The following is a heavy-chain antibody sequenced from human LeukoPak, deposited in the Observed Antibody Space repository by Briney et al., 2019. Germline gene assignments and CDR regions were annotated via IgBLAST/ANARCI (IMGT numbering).Heavy chain of an antibody. Sequence: ASVKVSCKXSGYTFTSDGISWVRQAPGQGLEWMGRISAYNGNTNYAQKLQGRVTMTTDTSTSTAYMELRSLRSDDTAVYYCARDDIVVVPAPIGGLDYWGQGTLVTVSS. CDR1: GYTFTSDG. D-gene: IGHD2-2*01. CDR3: ARDDIVVVPAPIGGLDY. V-gene: IGHV1-18*01. J-gene: IGHJ4*02. CDR2: ISAYNGNT.